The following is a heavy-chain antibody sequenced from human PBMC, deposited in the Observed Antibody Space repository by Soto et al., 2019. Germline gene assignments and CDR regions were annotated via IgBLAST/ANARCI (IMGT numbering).Heavy chain of an antibody. CDR3: AKAPGGPNFDY. V-gene: IGHV3-9*01. CDR2: ISWNSGSI. D-gene: IGHD1-26*01. Sequence: GGSLRLSCAASGFTFSSYAMHWVRQAPGKGLEWVSGISWNSGSIGYADSVKGRFTISRDNAKNSLYLQMNSLRAEDTALYYCAKAPGGPNFDYWGQGTLVTVSS. CDR1: GFTFSSYA. J-gene: IGHJ4*02.